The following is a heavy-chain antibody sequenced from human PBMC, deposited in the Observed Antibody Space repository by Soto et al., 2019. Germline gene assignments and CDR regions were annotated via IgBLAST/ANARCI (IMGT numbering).Heavy chain of an antibody. CDR3: ARGLDNIVVVPAAMSIAARPFDY. CDR1: GGSFSGYY. CDR2: INHSGST. Sequence: SETLSLTCAVYGGSFSGYYWSWIRQPPGKGLEWIGEINHSGSTNYNPSLKSRVTIPVDTSKNQFSLKLSSVTAADTAVYYCARGLDNIVVVPAAMSIAARPFDYWGQGTLVTVSS. J-gene: IGHJ4*02. D-gene: IGHD2-2*01. V-gene: IGHV4-34*01.